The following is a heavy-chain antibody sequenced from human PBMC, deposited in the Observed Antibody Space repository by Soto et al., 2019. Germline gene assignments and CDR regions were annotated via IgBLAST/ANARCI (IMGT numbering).Heavy chain of an antibody. CDR1: GGSISSYY. Sequence: SETLSLTCTVSGGSISSYYWSWIRQPPGKGLEWIGYIYYSGSTNYNPSLKSRVTISVDTSKNQFSLKLSSVTAADTAVYYCARVRSSGDSLGYWGQGTLVTVSS. CDR2: IYYSGST. CDR3: ARVRSSGDSLGY. V-gene: IGHV4-59*01. J-gene: IGHJ4*02. D-gene: IGHD3-22*01.